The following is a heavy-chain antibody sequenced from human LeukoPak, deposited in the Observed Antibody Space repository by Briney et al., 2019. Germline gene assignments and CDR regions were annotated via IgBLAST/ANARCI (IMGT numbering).Heavy chain of an antibody. D-gene: IGHD3-9*01. Sequence: GGSLRLSCAASGFTVSSNYMSWVRQAPGKGLEWVSVIYSGGSTYYANSVKGRFTISRDNSKNTLYLQMNSLRAEDTAVYYCARDIDILTTYSPPWFDPWGQGTLVTVSS. CDR3: ARDIDILTTYSPPWFDP. J-gene: IGHJ5*02. V-gene: IGHV3-66*01. CDR1: GFTVSSNY. CDR2: IYSGGST.